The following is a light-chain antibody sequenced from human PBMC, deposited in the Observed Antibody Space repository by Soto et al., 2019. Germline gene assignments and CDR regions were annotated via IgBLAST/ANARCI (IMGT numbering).Light chain of an antibody. CDR1: QSVSSNY. CDR3: QQYVNWWT. J-gene: IGKJ1*01. CDR2: GAS. V-gene: IGKV3-20*01. Sequence: EIVLTQSPGTLSLSPGERATLSCRASQSVSSNYLAWYQQKSGQAPRLLIYGASTRATGIPDRFSGSGSGTDFTLTISRLEPEDFAVYSCQQYVNWWTFGKGTKLDIK.